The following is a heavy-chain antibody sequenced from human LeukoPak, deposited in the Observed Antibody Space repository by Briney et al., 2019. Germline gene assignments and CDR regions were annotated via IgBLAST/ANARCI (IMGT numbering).Heavy chain of an antibody. Sequence: GGSLRLSCAASGFTFSSYGMNWVRQAPGKGLEWVSYISSSSSTIYYSDSVKGRFTISRDNAKNSLHLQMNSLRAEDTALYYCARVRPGQWLLRGAFDIWGQGTMVTVSS. V-gene: IGHV3-48*04. CDR2: ISSSSSTI. CDR1: GFTFSSYG. J-gene: IGHJ3*02. CDR3: ARVRPGQWLLRGAFDI. D-gene: IGHD6-19*01.